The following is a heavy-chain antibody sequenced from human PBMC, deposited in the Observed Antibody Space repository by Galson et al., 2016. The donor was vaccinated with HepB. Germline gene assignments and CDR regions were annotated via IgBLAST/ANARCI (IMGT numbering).Heavy chain of an antibody. D-gene: IGHD1/OR15-1a*01. J-gene: IGHJ4*02. CDR1: GFSFSNYA. Sequence: SLRLPCAASGFSFSNYAMSWVRQAPGKGLEWVSGISDSGGNTYFADSVKGRFTISRDNSRNTRYRQMNSLRVEDAAVYYCAKGTTLQVHFGNFDHWGQGTLVTVSS. CDR3: AKGTTLQVHFGNFDH. V-gene: IGHV3-23*01. CDR2: ISDSGGNT.